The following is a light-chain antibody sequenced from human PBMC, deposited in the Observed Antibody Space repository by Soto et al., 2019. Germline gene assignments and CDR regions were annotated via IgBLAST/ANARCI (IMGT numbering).Light chain of an antibody. CDR2: GAS. J-gene: IGKJ1*01. CDR3: QHYGSTPWT. Sequence: EIVLTQSPGTLSLSPGERGTLSCRASQSVCSRCLAWYQQKPGQAPRLLIFGASSRATGIPDTFSGSGSGTDFTLTICRLEPEDSAVYYCQHYGSTPWTFGQGTKVEI. CDR1: QSVCSRC. V-gene: IGKV3-20*01.